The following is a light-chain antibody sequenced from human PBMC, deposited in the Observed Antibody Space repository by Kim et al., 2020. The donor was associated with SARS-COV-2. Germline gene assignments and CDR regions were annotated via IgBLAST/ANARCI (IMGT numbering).Light chain of an antibody. V-gene: IGKV1-33*01. CDR3: QHYDNLPRFT. CDR2: DAS. J-gene: IGKJ3*01. Sequence: DIQLTQSPSSLSASVGDRVTITCQASQDISNYLNWYQQKPGKAPKLLIYDASNLETRVPSRFSGSGSGTDFTFTISSLQPEDIGTYYCQHYDNLPRFTFGPGTKVDIK. CDR1: QDISNY.